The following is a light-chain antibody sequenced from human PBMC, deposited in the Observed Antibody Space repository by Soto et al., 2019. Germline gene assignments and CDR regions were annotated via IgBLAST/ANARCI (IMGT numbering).Light chain of an antibody. CDR2: AAS. J-gene: IGKJ1*01. V-gene: IGKV1-6*01. Sequence: AIQLTQSTSSLSASVGDRVTITCLAGQDIRSDLGWYQHKPGKAPRLLIHAASSLQSGVPSRCSGSASGTEFTLAISSLQPDDLASYDCLQVHSYPWTCGQGTKVEF. CDR1: QDIRSD. CDR3: LQVHSYPWT.